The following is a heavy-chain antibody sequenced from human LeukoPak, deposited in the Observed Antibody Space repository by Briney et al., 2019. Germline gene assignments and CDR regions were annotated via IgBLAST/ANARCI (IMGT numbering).Heavy chain of an antibody. CDR3: ARPYYYDSRIDP. CDR2: MYYSGST. V-gene: IGHV4-30-4*01. J-gene: IGHJ5*02. CDR1: GGSISSGDYY. Sequence: SETLSLTCTVSGGSISSGDYYWSWIRQPSGKGLEWIAYMYYSGSTYYNPSLKSRVTMSADTSKNQLSLKLSSVTAADTAVYYCARPYYYDSRIDPWGQGILVTVSS. D-gene: IGHD3-22*01.